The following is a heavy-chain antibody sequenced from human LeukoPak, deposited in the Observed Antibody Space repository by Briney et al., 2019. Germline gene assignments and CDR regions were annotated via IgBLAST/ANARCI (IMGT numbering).Heavy chain of an antibody. CDR2: INHSGST. Sequence: ETSETLSLTCAVYGGSFSGYYWSWIRQPPGKGLEWIGEINHSGSTNYNPSLKSRVTISVDTSKNQFSLKLSSVTAADTAVYYCARAARLITMVRGAQTPHYYYYMDVWGKGTTVTVSS. J-gene: IGHJ6*03. CDR3: ARAARLITMVRGAQTPHYYYYMDV. V-gene: IGHV4-34*01. D-gene: IGHD3-10*01. CDR1: GGSFSGYY.